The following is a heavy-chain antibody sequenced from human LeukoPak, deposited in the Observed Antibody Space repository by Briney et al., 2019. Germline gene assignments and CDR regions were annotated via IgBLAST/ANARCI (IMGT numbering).Heavy chain of an antibody. Sequence: SGGSLRLSCAASGFNFIGYSMTWVRRPPGKGLEWVSSISSADNTYYADSVKGRFTVSRDNAGKSLYLQMDGLRPEDTAVYYCAREGYTYGHGVDLWGQGTLVTVSS. J-gene: IGHJ4*02. CDR2: ISSADNT. V-gene: IGHV3-69-1*01. CDR1: GFNFIGYS. D-gene: IGHD5-18*01. CDR3: AREGYTYGHGVDL.